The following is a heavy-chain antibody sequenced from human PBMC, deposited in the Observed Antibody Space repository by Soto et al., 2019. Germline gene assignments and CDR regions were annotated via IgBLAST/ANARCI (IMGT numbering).Heavy chain of an antibody. J-gene: IGHJ5*02. CDR1: GGSISSYY. Sequence: SETLSLTCTVSGGSISSYYWSWIRQPPGKGLEWIGYIYYSGSTNYNPSLKSRVTISVDTSKNQFSLKLSSVTAADTAVYYCARKSVGYWFDPWGQGTLVTVSS. CDR3: ARKSVGYWFDP. V-gene: IGHV4-59*01. CDR2: IYYSGST.